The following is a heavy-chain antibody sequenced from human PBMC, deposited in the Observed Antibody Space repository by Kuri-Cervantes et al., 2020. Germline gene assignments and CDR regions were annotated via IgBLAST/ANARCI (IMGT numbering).Heavy chain of an antibody. CDR3: ARDGEVVVAAYYFDY. CDR2: IYSGGST. Sequence: GESLKISCAASGFTFSSYSMNWVRQAPGKGLEWVSVIYSGGSTYYADSVKGRFTISRDNAKNSLYLQMNSLRDEDTAVYYCARDGEVVVAAYYFDYWGQGTLVTVSS. J-gene: IGHJ4*02. D-gene: IGHD2-15*01. V-gene: IGHV3-66*01. CDR1: GFTFSSYS.